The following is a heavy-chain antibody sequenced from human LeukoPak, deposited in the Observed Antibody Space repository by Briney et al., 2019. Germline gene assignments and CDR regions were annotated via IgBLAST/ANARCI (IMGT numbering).Heavy chain of an antibody. D-gene: IGHD6-19*01. CDR1: GFTFSSYA. V-gene: IGHV3-23*01. CDR2: ISGSGGST. CDR3: AKASDSSGWYRGSAFDI. Sequence: GGSLRLSCAASGFTFSSYAMSWVRQAPGKGLEWVSAISGSGGSTYYADSVKGRFTISRDNSKNTLYLQMNSLRAEDMALYYCAKASDSSGWYRGSAFDIWGQGTMVTVSS. J-gene: IGHJ3*02.